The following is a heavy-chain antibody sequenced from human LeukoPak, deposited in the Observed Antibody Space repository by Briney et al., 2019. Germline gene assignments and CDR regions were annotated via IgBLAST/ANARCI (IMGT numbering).Heavy chain of an antibody. CDR2: INHSGST. V-gene: IGHV4-34*01. Sequence: PSETLSLTCAVDGGSFSGYYWSWIRQPPGKGLEWIGEINHSGSTNYNPSLKSRVTISVDTSKNQFSLKLSSVTAADTAVYYCAGGLEQWLVLRRAFDIWGQGTMVTVSS. D-gene: IGHD6-19*01. CDR1: GGSFSGYY. CDR3: AGGLEQWLVLRRAFDI. J-gene: IGHJ3*02.